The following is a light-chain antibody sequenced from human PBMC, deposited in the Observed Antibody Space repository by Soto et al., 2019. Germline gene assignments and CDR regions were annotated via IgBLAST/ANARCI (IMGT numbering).Light chain of an antibody. CDR1: SSNIGAGYV. CDR2: GNS. J-gene: IGLJ1*01. CDR3: QSYASSLSYV. V-gene: IGLV1-40*01. Sequence: QSVLTQPPSVSGAPGQRVTISCTGSSSNIGAGYVVHWYQQLPGTDPKLLIYGNSNRPSGVPDRFSGSKSGTSASLAITGLQAEDEADYYCQSYASSLSYVFGTGTKLTVL.